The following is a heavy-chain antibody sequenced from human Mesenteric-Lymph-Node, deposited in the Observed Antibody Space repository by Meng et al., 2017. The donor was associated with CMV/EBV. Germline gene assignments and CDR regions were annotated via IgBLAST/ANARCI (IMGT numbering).Heavy chain of an antibody. Sequence: ASVKVSCKASGYTFTSYYMHWVRQVPGQGLEWMGIINPSGGSTSYAQKFQGRVTMTRDTSTSTVYMELSSLRSEDTAVYYCARDIRPYCSSTSCYTSYYYYGMDVWGQGTTVTVSS. V-gene: IGHV1-46*01. D-gene: IGHD2-2*02. CDR3: ARDIRPYCSSTSCYTSYYYYGMDV. CDR1: GYTFTSYY. CDR2: INPSGGST. J-gene: IGHJ6*02.